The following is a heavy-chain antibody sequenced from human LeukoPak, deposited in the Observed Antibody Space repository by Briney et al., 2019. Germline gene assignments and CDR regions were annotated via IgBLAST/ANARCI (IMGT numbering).Heavy chain of an antibody. V-gene: IGHV3-33*01. D-gene: IGHD6-19*01. CDR2: IWYDGSNK. J-gene: IGHJ4*02. CDR3: ARVTDSSGWYWYFDY. Sequence: GSLRLSCAASGFTFSSYGMHWVRQAPGKGLERVAVIWYDGSNKYYADSVKGRFTISRDNSKNTLYLQMNSLRAEDTAVYYCARVTDSSGWYWYFDYWGQGTLVTVSS. CDR1: GFTFSSYG.